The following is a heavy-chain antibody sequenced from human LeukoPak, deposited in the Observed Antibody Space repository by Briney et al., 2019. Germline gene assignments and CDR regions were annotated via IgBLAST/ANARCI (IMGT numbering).Heavy chain of an antibody. CDR3: ARVGMGTDAGDH. J-gene: IGHJ4*02. CDR2: ITSRSSTI. CDR1: GFTFSSYS. Sequence: GGSLRLSCAASGFTFSSYSMNCASQDAGKGLELIVYITSRSSTIYYPHSVQGGSTVSRDNHKNSLYLQMNGLCAEDTAMFYCARVGMGTDAGDHLGQGTLVTGSS. D-gene: IGHD1-14*01. V-gene: IGHV3-48*04.